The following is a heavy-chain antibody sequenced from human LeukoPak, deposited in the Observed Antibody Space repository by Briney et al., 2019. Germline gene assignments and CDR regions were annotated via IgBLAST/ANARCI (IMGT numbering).Heavy chain of an antibody. CDR3: ARILGLTLDY. CDR2: IVTSGSTI. V-gene: IGHV3-48*02. CDR1: GFTFSGYI. Sequence: GGSLRLSCAASGFTFSGYIMNWVRQAPGKGLEWVSYIVTSGSTIYYADSVKGRFTISRDNAKNSLYLQMNSLRDEDTAVYYCARILGLTLDYWGQGALVTVSS. J-gene: IGHJ4*02. D-gene: IGHD1-14*01.